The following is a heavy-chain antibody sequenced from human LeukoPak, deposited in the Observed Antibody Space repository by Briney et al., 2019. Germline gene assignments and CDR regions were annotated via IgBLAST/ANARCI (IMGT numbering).Heavy chain of an antibody. Sequence: PGGSLRLSCAASGFTFSSYAMSWVRQPPGKGLEWIGSIYYSGSTYYNPSLKSRVTISVDTSKNQFSLKLSSVTAADTAVYYCARRSLGYCSSTSCYTDDYWGQGTLVTVSS. V-gene: IGHV4-39*01. CDR2: IYYSGST. D-gene: IGHD2-2*02. CDR1: GFTFSSYA. J-gene: IGHJ4*02. CDR3: ARRSLGYCSSTSCYTDDY.